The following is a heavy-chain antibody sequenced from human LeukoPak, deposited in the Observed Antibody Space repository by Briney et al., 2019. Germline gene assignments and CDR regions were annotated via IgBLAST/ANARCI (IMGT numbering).Heavy chain of an antibody. Sequence: SVNVSCKASGGTFSSYAISWVRQAPGQGLEWMGRIIPIFGIANYAQKFQGRVTITADKSTSTAYMELSSLRSEDTAVYYCARLVPTTVVTPGYYYGMDVWGQGTTVTVSS. D-gene: IGHD4-23*01. CDR1: GGTFSSYA. CDR3: ARLVPTTVVTPGYYYGMDV. V-gene: IGHV1-69*04. CDR2: IIPIFGIA. J-gene: IGHJ6*02.